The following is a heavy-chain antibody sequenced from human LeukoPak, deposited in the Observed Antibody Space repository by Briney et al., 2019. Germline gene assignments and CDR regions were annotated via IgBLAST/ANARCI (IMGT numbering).Heavy chain of an antibody. Sequence: SETLSLTCTVSGGSISSGGYSWSWIRQHPGKGLEWIGYIYYSGSTCYNPSLKSRVTISVDTSKNQFSLKLSSVTAADTAVYYCASGYCGGDCYSDYYYYGMDVWGQGTTVTVSS. CDR3: ASGYCGGDCYSDYYYYGMDV. CDR1: GGSISSGGYS. D-gene: IGHD2-21*02. J-gene: IGHJ6*02. V-gene: IGHV4-31*03. CDR2: IYYSGST.